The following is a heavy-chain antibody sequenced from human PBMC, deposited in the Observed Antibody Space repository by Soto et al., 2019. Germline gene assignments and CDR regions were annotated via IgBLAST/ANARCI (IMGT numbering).Heavy chain of an antibody. V-gene: IGHV3-48*02. CDR1: GFTFSSYS. Sequence: GGSLRLSCAASGFTFSSYSMNWVRQAPGKGLEWVSYISSSSSTIYYADSVKGRFTISRDNAKNSLYLQMNSLRDEDTAVYYCASVNSSSWIPYYYYGMDVWGQGTTVTVSS. D-gene: IGHD6-13*01. J-gene: IGHJ6*02. CDR2: ISSSSSTI. CDR3: ASVNSSSWIPYYYYGMDV.